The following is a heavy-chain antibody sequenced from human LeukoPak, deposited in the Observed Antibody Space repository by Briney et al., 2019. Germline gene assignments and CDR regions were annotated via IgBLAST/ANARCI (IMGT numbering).Heavy chain of an antibody. V-gene: IGHV1-69*13. CDR2: IIPIFGTA. Sequence: ASVKVSCKASGYTFTGYYMHWVRQAPGQGLEWMGGIIPIFGTANYAQKFQGRVTITADESTSTAYMELSSLRSEDTAVYYCARDKYCSSTSCPYYYYYYMDVWGKGTTVTVSS. D-gene: IGHD2-2*01. J-gene: IGHJ6*03. CDR3: ARDKYCSSTSCPYYYYYYMDV. CDR1: GYTFTGYY.